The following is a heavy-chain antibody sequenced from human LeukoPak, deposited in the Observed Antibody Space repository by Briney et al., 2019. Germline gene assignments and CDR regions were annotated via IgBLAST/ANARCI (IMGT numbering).Heavy chain of an antibody. CDR1: GGSFSGYH. J-gene: IGHJ5*02. CDR3: ARGRGYCSGGSCPRRGNWFDP. V-gene: IGHV4-34*01. D-gene: IGHD2-15*01. Sequence: PSETLSLTCAVYGGSFSGYHWSWIRQPPGKGLEWIGEINHSGSTNYNPSLKSRVTISVDTSKNQFSLKLSSVTAADTAVYYCARGRGYCSGGSCPRRGNWFDPWGQGTLVTVSS. CDR2: INHSGST.